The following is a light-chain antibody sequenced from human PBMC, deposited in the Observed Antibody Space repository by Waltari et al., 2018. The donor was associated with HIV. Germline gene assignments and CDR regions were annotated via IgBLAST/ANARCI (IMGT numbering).Light chain of an antibody. CDR3: CSYAVTNTFV. Sequence: QSALTQPASVSGSPGQSITISCTGTSGDVGSYNLVSWYQQSPGKAPKLLLYVGHRRPSGVSVRFSGSKSGNTASLTISGLRAEDDADYYCCSYAVTNTFVFGTGTKVTVL. J-gene: IGLJ1*01. CDR1: SGDVGSYNL. CDR2: VGH. V-gene: IGLV2-23*01.